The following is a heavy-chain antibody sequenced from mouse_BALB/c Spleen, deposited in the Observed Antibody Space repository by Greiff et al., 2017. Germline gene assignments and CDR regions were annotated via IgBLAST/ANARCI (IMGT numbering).Heavy chain of an antibody. CDR2: IWAGGST. CDR3: AREIPYYGNYVGYFDY. CDR1: GFSLTSYG. J-gene: IGHJ2*01. V-gene: IGHV2-9*02. Sequence: QVQLQQSGPGLVAPSQSLSITCTVSGFSLTSYGVHWVRQPPGKGLEWLGVIWAGGSTNYNSALMSRLSISKDNSKSQVFLKMNSLQTDDTAMYYCAREIPYYGNYVGYFDYWGQGTTLTVSS. D-gene: IGHD2-10*01.